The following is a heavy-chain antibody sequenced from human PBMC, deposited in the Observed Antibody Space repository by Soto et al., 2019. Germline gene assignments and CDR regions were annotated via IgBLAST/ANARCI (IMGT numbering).Heavy chain of an antibody. CDR1: GGSISSGGYY. D-gene: IGHD3-22*01. J-gene: IGHJ4*02. V-gene: IGHV4-31*03. CDR3: ARGLIEVVVIPFDY. Sequence: SETLSLTCTVSGGSISSGGYYWSWIRQHPGKGLEWIGYIYYSGSTYYNPSLKSRVTISVDTSKNQFSLKLSSVTAADTAVYYCARGLIEVVVIPFDYWGQGTLVPVSS. CDR2: IYYSGST.